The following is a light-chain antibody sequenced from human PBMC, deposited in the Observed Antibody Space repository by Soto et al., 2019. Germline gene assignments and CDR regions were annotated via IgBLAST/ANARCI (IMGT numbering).Light chain of an antibody. Sequence: EIVWTQSPTTMTLSPGEGATLSCRASQSIRSDRVAWYQQKPSQAPRLVIFDASKRASGLPERFSGSGSGTDFTLTIARLEAEDFAVYCCQEYDGAPITFGLGTRLEIK. J-gene: IGKJ5*01. CDR3: QEYDGAPIT. CDR2: DAS. CDR1: QSIRSDR. V-gene: IGKV3-20*01.